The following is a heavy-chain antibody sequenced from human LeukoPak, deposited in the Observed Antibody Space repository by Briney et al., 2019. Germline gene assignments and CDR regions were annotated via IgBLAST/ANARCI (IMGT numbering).Heavy chain of an antibody. J-gene: IGHJ5*02. CDR3: ARGGYSSSPSPNDNWFDP. D-gene: IGHD6-6*01. V-gene: IGHV1-8*01. CDR1: GYTFTSYD. CDR2: MNPNSGNT. Sequence: ASVKVSCKASGYTFTSYDINWVRQATGQGLEWMGWMNPNSGNTGYAQKFQGRVTMTRNTSISTAYMGLSSLRSEDTAVYYCARGGYSSSPSPNDNWFDPWGQGTLVTVSS.